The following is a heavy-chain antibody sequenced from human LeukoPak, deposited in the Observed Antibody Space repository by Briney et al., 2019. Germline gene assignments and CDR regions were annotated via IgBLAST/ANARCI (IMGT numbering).Heavy chain of an antibody. CDR3: AKDPIPYYDSSGYYLSNWFDP. CDR2: ISGSGGST. J-gene: IGHJ5*02. D-gene: IGHD3-22*01. V-gene: IGHV3-23*01. CDR1: GFTFSSYA. Sequence: PGGSLRLSCAASGFTFSSYAMSWVRQAPGKGLEWVSAISGSGGSTYYADSVKGRFTISRDNSKNTLYLQMNSLRAEDTAVYYCAKDPIPYYDSSGYYLSNWFDPWGQGTLVTVSS.